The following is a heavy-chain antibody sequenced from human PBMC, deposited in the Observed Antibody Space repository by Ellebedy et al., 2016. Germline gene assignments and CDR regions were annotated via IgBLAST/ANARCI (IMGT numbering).Heavy chain of an antibody. CDR2: ISGDGSST. CDR3: AKDGGLGRWLLGWYFDL. V-gene: IGHV3-74*01. D-gene: IGHD5-24*01. CDR1: GFTFSTYW. Sequence: GGSLRLXXAASGFTFSTYWMHWVRQAPGKGLVWVSRISGDGSSTIYADSVRGRFTISRDNARNTLYLQMNSLRAEDTAVYYCAKDGGLGRWLLGWYFDLWGRGTLVTVSS. J-gene: IGHJ2*01.